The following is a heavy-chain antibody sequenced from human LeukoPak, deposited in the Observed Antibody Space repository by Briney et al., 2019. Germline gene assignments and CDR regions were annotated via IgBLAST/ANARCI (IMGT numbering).Heavy chain of an antibody. CDR2: NNGGGSTT. CDR1: GFSLSGYW. V-gene: IGHV3-74*01. Sequence: PGGSLRLSCVASGFSLSGYWMYWVRQAPGKGPMYISRNNGGGSTTNYADVVKGRFTMSRDNVKNTLYLQMNSLRVEDTAVYYCARDPRNVGLAPWGQGTLVTVSS. D-gene: IGHD2-15*01. J-gene: IGHJ5*02. CDR3: ARDPRNVGLAP.